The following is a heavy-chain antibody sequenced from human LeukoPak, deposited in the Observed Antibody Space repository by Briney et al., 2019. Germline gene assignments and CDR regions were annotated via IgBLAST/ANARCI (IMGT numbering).Heavy chain of an antibody. CDR2: ISSSGNNI. CDR1: GLKFSSYE. D-gene: IGHD1-26*01. J-gene: IGHJ6*02. Sequence: GGSLRLSCAASGLKFSSYEVNWVRQAPGKGLEWVSYISSSGNNIYYADSVKGRFTISRDIAKNSLYLQMNSLRADDTAVYYCARVMGYYYAMDVWGQGTTVTVSS. V-gene: IGHV3-48*03. CDR3: ARVMGYYYAMDV.